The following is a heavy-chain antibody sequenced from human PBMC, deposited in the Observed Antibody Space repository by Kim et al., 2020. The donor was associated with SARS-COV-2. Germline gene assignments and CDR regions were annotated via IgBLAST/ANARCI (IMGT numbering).Heavy chain of an antibody. V-gene: IGHV3-23*01. J-gene: IGHJ4*02. D-gene: IGHD3-3*01. CDR2: ISGSGSST. Sequence: GGSLRLSCAASGFSFSTYAMSWVRQAPGKGPEWVSTISGSGSSTYYADSVKGRFTISRDNSKNTLFLQMNSLRAEDTAVYYCAKDQESYDLYPTKGEGYDYWGQGTLVTVSS. CDR1: GFSFSTYA. CDR3: AKDQESYDLYPTKGEGYDY.